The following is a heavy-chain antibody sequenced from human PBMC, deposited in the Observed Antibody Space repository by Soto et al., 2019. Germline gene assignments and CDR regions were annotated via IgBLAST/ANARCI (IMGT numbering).Heavy chain of an antibody. CDR2: IYYSGST. CDR3: ARLSGTYYYGSGLAY. CDR1: GGSISSYY. Sequence: SETLSLTCTVSGGSISSYYWSWIRQPPGKGLEWIGYIYYSGSTNYNPSLKSRVTISVDTSKNQFSLKLSSVTAADTAVYYCARLSGTYYYGSGLAYWGQGTLVTVSS. D-gene: IGHD3-10*01. J-gene: IGHJ4*02. V-gene: IGHV4-59*01.